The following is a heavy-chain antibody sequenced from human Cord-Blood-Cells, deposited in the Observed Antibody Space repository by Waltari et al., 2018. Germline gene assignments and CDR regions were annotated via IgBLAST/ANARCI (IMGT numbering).Heavy chain of an antibody. CDR2: IWYDGSNK. V-gene: IGHV3-30*02. D-gene: IGHD2-15*01. J-gene: IGHJ3*02. CDR3: AKDSWAGAFDI. Sequence: QVQLVESGGGVVQPGRSLRLSCAASGFTFSSYGMHWVRQAPGKGLEWVAFIWYDGSNKYYADSVKGRFTISRDNSKNTLYLQMNSLRAEDTAMYYCAKDSWAGAFDIWGQGTMVTVSS. CDR1: GFTFSSYG.